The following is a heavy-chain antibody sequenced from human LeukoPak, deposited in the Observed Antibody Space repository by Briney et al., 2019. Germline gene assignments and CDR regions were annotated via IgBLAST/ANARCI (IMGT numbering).Heavy chain of an antibody. CDR2: ISGSGGST. D-gene: IGHD3-9*01. J-gene: IGHJ4*02. V-gene: IGHV3-23*01. Sequence: GGSLRLSCAASGFTFSSYAMIWVRQAPGKGLEWVSAISGSGGSTYYADSVQGRFTISRDNSKNTLYLQMNSLRAEDTAVYYCAKSVTAYYNIGCDYWGQGTLVTVSS. CDR1: GFTFSSYA. CDR3: AKSVTAYYNIGCDY.